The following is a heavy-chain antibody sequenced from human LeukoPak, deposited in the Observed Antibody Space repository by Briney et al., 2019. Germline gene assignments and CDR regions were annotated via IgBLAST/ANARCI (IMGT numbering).Heavy chain of an antibody. CDR1: GGSISSYY. D-gene: IGHD6-13*01. J-gene: IGHJ4*02. CDR3: ASVSAAGTLDY. CDR2: IYTSGIT. Sequence: PSETLSLTCTVSGGSISSYYWSWIRQPAGKGLEWIGRIYTSGITNYNPSLKSRVTISVDTPKNQFSLKLSSVTAADTAVYYCASVSAAGTLDYWGQGTLVTVSS. V-gene: IGHV4-4*07.